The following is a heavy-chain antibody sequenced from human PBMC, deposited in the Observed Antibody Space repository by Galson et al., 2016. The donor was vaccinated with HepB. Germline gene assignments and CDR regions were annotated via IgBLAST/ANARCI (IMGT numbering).Heavy chain of an antibody. D-gene: IGHD2-2*01. J-gene: IGHJ6*04. CDR1: GDSISNFY. CDR3: ATYTTSSSMDV. Sequence: SETLSLTCTVSGDSISNFYWSWIRQPAGKGLEWIGRIYPSGSTNYNPSLKSRVTMSVDTSKNQFSLKLSSVTAADTAVYYCATYTTSSSMDVWGKGATVTVSS. CDR2: IYPSGST. V-gene: IGHV4-4*07.